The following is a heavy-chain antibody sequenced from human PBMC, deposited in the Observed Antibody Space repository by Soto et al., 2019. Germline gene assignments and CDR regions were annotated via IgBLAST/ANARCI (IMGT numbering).Heavy chain of an antibody. CDR2: NFHSGIT. Sequence: PSETLSLTCDVSGGSIISSYWWSWVRQPPGKGLEWIGYNFHSGITYYNPSLKSRVTISLDTSKNQFSLKLSSVTAADTAVYYCARGVLHRGQGTLVTVSS. CDR1: GGSIISSYW. J-gene: IGHJ4*01. CDR3: ARGVLH. V-gene: IGHV4-4*02.